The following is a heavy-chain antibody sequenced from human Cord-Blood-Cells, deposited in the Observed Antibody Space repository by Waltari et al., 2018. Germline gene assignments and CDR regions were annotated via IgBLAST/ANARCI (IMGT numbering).Heavy chain of an antibody. CDR1: GYSFTHYD. J-gene: IGHJ5*02. CDR3: ARGLRGGWFDP. D-gene: IGHD3-16*01. Sequence: QVPLVKSGAEGKKPGASVKVSCKASGYSFTHYDIIWVRQATGQGREWMGWRNPNSGNTGYAQKFQGRVTITRNTSISTAYMELSSLRSEDTAVYYCARGLRGGWFDPWGQGTLVTVSS. CDR2: RNPNSGNT. V-gene: IGHV1-8*03.